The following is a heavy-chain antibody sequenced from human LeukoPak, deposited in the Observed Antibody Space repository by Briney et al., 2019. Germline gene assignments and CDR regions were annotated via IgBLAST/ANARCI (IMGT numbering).Heavy chain of an antibody. D-gene: IGHD2-21*02. CDR1: GGSISSGGYS. J-gene: IGHJ6*02. CDR3: ARRKEYCGGDCYRYYYGMDV. Sequence: SSETLSLTCTVSGGSISSGGYSWSWIRQPPGKGLEWIGYIYHSGSTYYNPSLKSRVTISVDRSKNQFSLKLSSVTAADTAVYYCARRKEYCGGDCYRYYYGMDVWGQGTTVTVSS. V-gene: IGHV4-30-2*01. CDR2: IYHSGST.